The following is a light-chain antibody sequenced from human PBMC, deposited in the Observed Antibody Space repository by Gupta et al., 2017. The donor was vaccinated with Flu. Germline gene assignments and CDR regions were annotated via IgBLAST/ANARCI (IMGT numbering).Light chain of an antibody. CDR3: CSYAITYRWV. CDR2: DVT. Sequence: APGQSVTISCTGTFSDVGAYNYVSWYQQHPGRAPQLIISDVTKRPSGVPERFTGTKSANPASLTILGLPPVDEADYYCCSYAITYRWVFGGG. J-gene: IGLJ3*02. V-gene: IGLV2-11*03. CDR1: FSDVGAYNY.